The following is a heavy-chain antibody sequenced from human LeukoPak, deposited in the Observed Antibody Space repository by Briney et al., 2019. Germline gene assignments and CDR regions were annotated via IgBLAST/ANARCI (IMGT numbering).Heavy chain of an antibody. D-gene: IGHD1-14*01. V-gene: IGHV3-53*01. CDR1: GFTVITND. CDR3: ARGVEPLAANTLAY. J-gene: IGHJ4*02. Sequence: GGSLRLSCAASGFTVITNDMTWVRQAPGKGLEWVSVLYSDGNTKYADSVQGRFTISRGNSKNTLDLEMNSLSPDHTAVYYCARGVEPLAANTLAYWGQGTLVTVSS. CDR2: LYSDGNT.